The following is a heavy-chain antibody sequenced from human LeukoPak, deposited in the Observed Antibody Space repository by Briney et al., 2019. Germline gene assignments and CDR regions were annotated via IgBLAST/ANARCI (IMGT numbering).Heavy chain of an antibody. D-gene: IGHD1-1*01. Sequence: GGSLRLSCAASGFTFSSYGMHWVRQAPGKGLEWVAVVSHDGSNKYYADSVKGRFTISRDNSKNTLYLQMNSLRTEDTAVYYCAKGGSAGNDAFDIWGQGTMVTASS. CDR3: AKGGSAGNDAFDI. V-gene: IGHV3-30*18. CDR2: VSHDGSNK. J-gene: IGHJ3*02. CDR1: GFTFSSYG.